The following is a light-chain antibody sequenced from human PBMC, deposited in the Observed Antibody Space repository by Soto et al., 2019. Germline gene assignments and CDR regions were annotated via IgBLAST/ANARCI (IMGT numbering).Light chain of an antibody. CDR1: QSVSSSY. J-gene: IGKJ2*01. V-gene: IGKV3-20*01. CDR2: GAS. CDR3: QQYGSF. Sequence: EIVLTQSPGTLSLSPGERATLSCRASQSVSSSYLAWYQQKPGQAPRLLIYGASRRATGIPDRFSGSGSGTDFTLTISRLEPEDFAVYYCQQYGSFFGQGTKLEIQ.